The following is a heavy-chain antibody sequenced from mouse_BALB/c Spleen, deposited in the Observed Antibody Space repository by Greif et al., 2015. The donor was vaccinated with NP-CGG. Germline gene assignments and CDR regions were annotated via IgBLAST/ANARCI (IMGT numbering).Heavy chain of an antibody. CDR1: GYSITSDYA. Sequence: EVKLQESGPGLVKPSQSLSLTCTVTGYSITSDYAWNWIRQFPGNKLEWMGYISYSGSTSYNPSLKSRISFTRDTSKNQFFLQLNSVTTEDTATYYCASPLYGSSLWFAYWGQGTLVTVSA. J-gene: IGHJ3*01. D-gene: IGHD1-1*01. V-gene: IGHV3-2*02. CDR3: ASPLYGSSLWFAY. CDR2: ISYSGST.